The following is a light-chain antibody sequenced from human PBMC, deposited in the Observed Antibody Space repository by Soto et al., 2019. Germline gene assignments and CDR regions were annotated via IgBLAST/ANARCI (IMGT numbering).Light chain of an antibody. V-gene: IGLV2-14*01. J-gene: IGLJ1*01. CDR3: SSYTTSSTLYV. CDR2: QVS. Sequence: TSLTQHASVSGSPGQSITISCTGTSSDVGNYNYVSWYQQHPGKAPQLMIFQVSNRASGVSNRFSGSKSGDTASLTISGLQAEDEADYYCSSYTTSSTLYVFGTGTKVTVL. CDR1: SSDVGNYNY.